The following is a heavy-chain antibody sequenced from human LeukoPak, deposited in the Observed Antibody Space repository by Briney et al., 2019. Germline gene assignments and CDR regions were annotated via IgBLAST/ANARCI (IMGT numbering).Heavy chain of an antibody. V-gene: IGHV3-30-3*01. CDR1: GFTFSSYA. CDR2: ISYDGSNK. Sequence: SGGSLRLSCAASGFTFSSYAMHWVRQAPGKGLEWVAVISYDGSNKYYADSVKGRFTISRDNSKNTLYLQMNSLRAEDTAVYYCAREQSRGGAFDIWGQGTMVTVSS. J-gene: IGHJ3*02. D-gene: IGHD2-15*01. CDR3: AREQSRGGAFDI.